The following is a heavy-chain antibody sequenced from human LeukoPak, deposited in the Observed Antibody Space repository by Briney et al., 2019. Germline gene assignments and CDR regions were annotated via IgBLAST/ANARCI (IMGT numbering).Heavy chain of an antibody. J-gene: IGHJ3*02. CDR3: ARELNWNYSVGAFDI. CDR1: GGSFSGYY. D-gene: IGHD1-7*01. CDR2: INHSGST. Sequence: SETLSLTCAVYGGSFSGYYWSWIRQPPGKGLEWIGEINHSGSTNYNPSLKSRVTISVDTSKNQFSLKLSSVTAADTAVYYCARELNWNYSVGAFDIWGQGTMVTVSS. V-gene: IGHV4-34*01.